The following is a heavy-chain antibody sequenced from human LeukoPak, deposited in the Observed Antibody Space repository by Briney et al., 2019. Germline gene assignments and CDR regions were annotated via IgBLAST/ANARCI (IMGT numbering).Heavy chain of an antibody. J-gene: IGHJ4*02. CDR1: GFTFSSYW. V-gene: IGHV3-74*01. CDR3: TRRRVVAAGTTFDY. CDR2: INRDGSST. Sequence: GGSLRLSCAASGFTFSSYWIHWVRQAPGKGLVWVSRINRDGSSTTYADSVKGRFTVSRDNAKNTLYLQMNSLRAEDTAVYYCTRRRVVAAGTTFDYWGQGTLVTVSS. D-gene: IGHD2-15*01.